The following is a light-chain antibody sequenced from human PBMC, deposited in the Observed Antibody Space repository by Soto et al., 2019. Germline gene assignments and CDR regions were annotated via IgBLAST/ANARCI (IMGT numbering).Light chain of an antibody. V-gene: IGKV3-15*01. CDR2: GAS. CDR3: QQYNNWPRT. CDR1: QSVSSN. J-gene: IGKJ1*01. Sequence: ELVMTQSPATRSVSPGERATLSCRASQSVSSNLAWYQQKPGQDPRLLIYGASTRATGIPARFSGSGSGTEFNLTISRLQSEDFAVYYCQQYNNWPRTFGQGTKLDIK.